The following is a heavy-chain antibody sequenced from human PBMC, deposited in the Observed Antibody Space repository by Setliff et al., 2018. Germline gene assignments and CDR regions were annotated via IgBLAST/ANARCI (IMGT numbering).Heavy chain of an antibody. D-gene: IGHD2-15*01. V-gene: IGHV5-51*01. CDR2: IYPEDSDT. Sequence: GESLKISCKASGYIFTTYWIGWVRQMPGKGLEWMGLIYPEDSDTRYSPSFQGQVTISADKSISTAYLQWSSLKASDTAMYYCARVGAEGYCSGGSCYYFDYWGQGTLVTVSS. J-gene: IGHJ4*02. CDR3: ARVGAEGYCSGGSCYYFDY. CDR1: GYIFTTYW.